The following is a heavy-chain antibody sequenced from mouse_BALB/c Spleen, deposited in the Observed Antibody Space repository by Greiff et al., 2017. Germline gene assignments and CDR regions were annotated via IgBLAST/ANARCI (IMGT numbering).Heavy chain of an antibody. CDR2: IDPANGNT. CDR3: ERGAKACQYYGAWFAD. D-gene: IGHD1-2*01. V-gene: IGHV14-3*02. CDR1: GFNIKDTY. Sequence: EVQLQQSGAELVKPGASVKLSCTASGFNIKDTYMHWVKQRPEQGLEWIGRIDPANGNTKYDPKFQGKATITADTSTNTAYLQLSSLTSEDTAVYEWERGAKACQYYGAWFADWGQGTLVTVAA. J-gene: IGHJ3*01.